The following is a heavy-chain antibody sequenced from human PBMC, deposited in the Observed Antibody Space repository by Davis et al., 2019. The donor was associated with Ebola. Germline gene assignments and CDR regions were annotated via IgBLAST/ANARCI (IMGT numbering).Heavy chain of an antibody. CDR1: GFTFSDYH. Sequence: GESLKISCAASGFTFSDYHMSWNRQAPGKGLEWVSYISSSGSTIYYADSVKGRFTISRDNSKNTLYLQMNSLRAEDTAVYYCARGRGSYYFDYWGQGTLVTVSS. CDR3: ARGRGSYYFDY. D-gene: IGHD1-26*01. V-gene: IGHV3-11*01. J-gene: IGHJ4*02. CDR2: ISSSGSTI.